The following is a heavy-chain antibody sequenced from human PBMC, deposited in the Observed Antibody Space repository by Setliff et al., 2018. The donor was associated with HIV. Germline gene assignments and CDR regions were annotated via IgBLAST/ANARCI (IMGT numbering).Heavy chain of an antibody. CDR3: ARDLNGGDFDY. CDR2: VSSTSTYR. D-gene: IGHD2-21*01. CDR1: GVSFSGRT. J-gene: IGHJ4*02. V-gene: IGHV3-21*01. Sequence: PGESLKISCEGSGVSFSGRTLSWVRQAPGKGLEWVSSVSSTSTYRYYADSVQGRFTISRDNAKNSLYLQMDNLRAEDSGVYYCARDLNGGDFDYWGQGTLVTVSS.